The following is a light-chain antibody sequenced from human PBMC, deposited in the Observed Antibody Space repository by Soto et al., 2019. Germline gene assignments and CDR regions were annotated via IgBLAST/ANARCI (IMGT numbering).Light chain of an antibody. Sequence: DFPVSHTPINLSSPLYYRVTNTFRASQSINNLLAWYQQKPGKAPKFLIYAASSLESGVPSRFSGSGSGTEFTLTISSLQPDDLATYYCHHYNTYSSFGQGTKVAIK. V-gene: IGKV1-5*03. CDR3: HHYNTYSS. J-gene: IGKJ1*01. CDR1: QSINNL. CDR2: AAS.